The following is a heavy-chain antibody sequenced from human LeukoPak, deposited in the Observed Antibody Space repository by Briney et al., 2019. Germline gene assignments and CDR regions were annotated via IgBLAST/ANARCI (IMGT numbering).Heavy chain of an antibody. Sequence: GGSLRLSCAASGFTFSNAWMSWVRQAPGKGLEWVGRIKSKTDGGTTDYAAPVEGRFTISRDDSKNTLHLQMNSLKTEDTAVYYCTTSIMIAFGGVIVRRLFDYWGQGTLVTVSS. D-gene: IGHD3-16*02. J-gene: IGHJ4*02. CDR1: GFTFSNAW. V-gene: IGHV3-15*01. CDR3: TTSIMIAFGGVIVRRLFDY. CDR2: IKSKTDGGTT.